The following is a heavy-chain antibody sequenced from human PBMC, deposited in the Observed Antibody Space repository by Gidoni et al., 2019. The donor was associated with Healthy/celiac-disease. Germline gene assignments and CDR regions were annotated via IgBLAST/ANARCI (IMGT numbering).Heavy chain of an antibody. D-gene: IGHD6-13*01. V-gene: IGHV3-30*18. CDR3: AKDRESIGWYRAIDY. Sequence: QVQLVESGGGVVQPGRSLRLSCSASGFTFSRYGMHWVRQAPGKGLEWVAVISYDGSNKYYADSVKGRFTISRDNSKNTLYLQMNSLRAEDTAVYYCAKDRESIGWYRAIDYWGQGTLVTVSS. CDR2: ISYDGSNK. J-gene: IGHJ4*02. CDR1: GFTFSRYG.